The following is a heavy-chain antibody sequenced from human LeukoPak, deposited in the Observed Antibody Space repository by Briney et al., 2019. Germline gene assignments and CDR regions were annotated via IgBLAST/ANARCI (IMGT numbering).Heavy chain of an antibody. CDR2: IIPIFGTA. D-gene: IGHD2-15*01. V-gene: IGHV1-69*13. CDR1: GGTFSSYA. Sequence: ASVKVSCKASGGTFSSYAISWVRQAPGQGLEWMGGIIPIFGTANYAQKFQGRVTITADESTSTAYMELSSLRSEDTAVYYCNVVVAATVLDYWGQGTLVTVSS. J-gene: IGHJ4*02. CDR3: NVVVAATVLDY.